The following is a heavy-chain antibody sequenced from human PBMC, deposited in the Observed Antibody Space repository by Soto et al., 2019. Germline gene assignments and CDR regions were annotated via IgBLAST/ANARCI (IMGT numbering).Heavy chain of an antibody. V-gene: IGHV4-30-2*01. J-gene: IGHJ5*02. Sequence: PSETLSLTCAVSGGSNSSGGYSWSWIRQPPGKGLEWIGYIYHSGSTYYNPSLRSRVTISVDRSKNQFSLKLSSVTAADTAVYYCARVPDRWGQGTLVTVSS. D-gene: IGHD2-2*01. CDR3: ARVPDR. CDR1: GGSNSSGGYS. CDR2: IYHSGST.